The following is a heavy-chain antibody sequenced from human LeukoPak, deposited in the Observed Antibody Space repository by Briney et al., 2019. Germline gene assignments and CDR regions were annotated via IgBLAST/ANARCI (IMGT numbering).Heavy chain of an antibody. Sequence: PGGPLRLSCAASGFTFSSYEMNWVRQAPGKGLEWVSYISSSGSTIYYADSIRSRFTISRDNANNSLYLQMNSLRAEDTAVDYCARAWWGEGHFDYWGQGILVAVSS. CDR1: GFTFSSYE. CDR2: ISSSGSTI. CDR3: ARAWWGEGHFDY. J-gene: IGHJ4*02. D-gene: IGHD2-8*02. V-gene: IGHV3-48*03.